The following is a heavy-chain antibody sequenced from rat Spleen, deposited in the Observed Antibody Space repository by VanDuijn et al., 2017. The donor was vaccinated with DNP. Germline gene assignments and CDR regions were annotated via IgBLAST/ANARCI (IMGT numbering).Heavy chain of an antibody. V-gene: IGHV5-20*01. J-gene: IGHJ2*01. CDR3: ATPPLGY. D-gene: IGHD3-1*01. CDR1: GFTFSDYY. Sequence: EVQLVGSGGGLVQPGGSLKLSCAASGFTFSDYYMAWVRQAPTKGLEWVGSISYDGGSTYYRDSVKGRFTVSRDNAKSTLYLQMDSLRSEDTATYYCATPPLGYWGQGVMVTVSS. CDR2: ISYDGGST.